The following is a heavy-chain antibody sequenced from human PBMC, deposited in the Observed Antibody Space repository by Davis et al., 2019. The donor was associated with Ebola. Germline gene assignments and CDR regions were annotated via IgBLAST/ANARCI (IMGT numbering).Heavy chain of an antibody. J-gene: IGHJ4*02. CDR1: GFTFSNFA. Sequence: HTGGSLRLSCAASGFTFSNFAMHWVRQAPGKGLVWVSRINSDGSSTSYADSVKGRFTISRDNAKNTLYLQMNSLRAEDTAVYYCARANPLSRYSFDYWGQGTLVTVSS. V-gene: IGHV3-74*01. CDR2: INSDGSST. D-gene: IGHD2/OR15-2a*01. CDR3: ARANPLSRYSFDY.